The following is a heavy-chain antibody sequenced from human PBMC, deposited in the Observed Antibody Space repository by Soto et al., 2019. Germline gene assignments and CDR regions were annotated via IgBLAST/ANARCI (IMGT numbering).Heavy chain of an antibody. Sequence: ASVKVSCKASGYTFIGYNIHWVRQAPGQGLEWMGWINPNSGGTNYAQRFQGWVTMTRDRSISTAYVELSRLKSDDTAAYYCARVGGGLASLGYYGMDVWGQGTTVTVSS. CDR1: GYTFIGYN. J-gene: IGHJ6*02. CDR3: ARVGGGLASLGYYGMDV. CDR2: INPNSGGT. D-gene: IGHD3-10*01. V-gene: IGHV1-2*04.